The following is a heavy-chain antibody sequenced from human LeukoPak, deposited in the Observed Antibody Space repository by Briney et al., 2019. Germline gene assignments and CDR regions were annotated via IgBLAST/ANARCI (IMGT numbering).Heavy chain of an antibody. V-gene: IGHV3-23*01. Sequence: GSLRLSCAATGFPFSDYAMSWVRQAPGKGLEWVSAISGNGGSTYYADSVKGRFTISRDNSKNTVYLQMNSLRAEDTAVYYCAKAIAAAGNYHFDHWGQGTLVTVSS. D-gene: IGHD6-13*01. J-gene: IGHJ4*02. CDR2: ISGNGGST. CDR1: GFPFSDYA. CDR3: AKAIAAAGNYHFDH.